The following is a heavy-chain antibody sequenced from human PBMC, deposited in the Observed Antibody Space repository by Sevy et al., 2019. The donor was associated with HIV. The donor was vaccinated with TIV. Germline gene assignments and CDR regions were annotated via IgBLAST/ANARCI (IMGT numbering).Heavy chain of an antibody. D-gene: IGHD3-22*01. CDR2: INPNSGGT. J-gene: IGHJ3*02. CDR3: ARAEVPRGYYDDAFDI. V-gene: IGHV1-2*02. CDR1: GYTFTGYY. Sequence: ASVKVSCKASGYTFTGYYMHWVRQAPGQGLEWMAWINPNSGGTNYAQKFQGRVTMTRDTSISIAYMELSRLRSDDTAVYCYARAEVPRGYYDDAFDIWGQGTMVTVSS.